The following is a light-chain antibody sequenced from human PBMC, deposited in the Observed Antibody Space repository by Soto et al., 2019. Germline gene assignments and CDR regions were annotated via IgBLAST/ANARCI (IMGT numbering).Light chain of an antibody. V-gene: IGKV3-20*01. CDR2: GAS. Sequence: EIVLTQSPGTLSLSPGERATLSCRASQSVSSSYLAWYQQKPGQAPRLPIYGASSRATGIPDRFSGSGSGTEFTLTISSLQSEDFAVYYCQQYNNWPPITFGQGTRLEIK. CDR1: QSVSSSY. CDR3: QQYNNWPPIT. J-gene: IGKJ5*01.